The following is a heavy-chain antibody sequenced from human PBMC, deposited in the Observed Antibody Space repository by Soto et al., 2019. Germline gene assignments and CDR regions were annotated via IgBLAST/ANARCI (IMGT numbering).Heavy chain of an antibody. CDR2: ISGSGGST. Sequence: PGGSLRLSCAASGFTFSSYAMSWVRQAPGKGLEWVSAISGSGGSTYYADSVKGRFTISRDNSKNTLYLQMNSLRDEDTAVYYCAKGSQRWQGEPGGAFDIWGQGTMVTVSS. D-gene: IGHD1-26*01. V-gene: IGHV3-23*01. J-gene: IGHJ3*02. CDR1: GFTFSSYA. CDR3: AKGSQRWQGEPGGAFDI.